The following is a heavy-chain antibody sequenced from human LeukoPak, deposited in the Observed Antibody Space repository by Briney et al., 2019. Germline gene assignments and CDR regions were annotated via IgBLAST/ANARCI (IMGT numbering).Heavy chain of an antibody. CDR3: ARGLQWLVPADY. D-gene: IGHD6-19*01. V-gene: IGHV1-2*02. J-gene: IGHJ4*02. CDR1: GYTFTGYY. Sequence: ASVKVSCKASGYTFTGYYMHWVRQAPGQGLEWMGWINPNSGGTNYAQKFRGRVTMTRDTSISTAYMELSRLRSDDTAVYYCARGLQWLVPADYWGQGTLVTVSS. CDR2: INPNSGGT.